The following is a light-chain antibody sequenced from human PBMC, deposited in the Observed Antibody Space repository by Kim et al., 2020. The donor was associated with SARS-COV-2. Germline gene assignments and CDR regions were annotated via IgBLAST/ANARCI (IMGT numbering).Light chain of an antibody. Sequence: SYELTQPPSVSVSPGQTASITCSGDKLGDENVCWYQQKPGQSPVVVIYQDTKRSSGIPDRFSGSKSGNTATPTISGTQAMDEADYSCQVWDRSTVVFGGGTQLTVL. V-gene: IGLV3-1*01. J-gene: IGLJ2*01. CDR2: QDT. CDR3: QVWDRSTVV. CDR1: KLGDEN.